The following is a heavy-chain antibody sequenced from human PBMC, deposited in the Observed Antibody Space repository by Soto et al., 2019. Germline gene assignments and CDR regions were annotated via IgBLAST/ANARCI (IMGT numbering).Heavy chain of an antibody. D-gene: IGHD5-18*01. J-gene: IGHJ4*02. V-gene: IGHV3-30-3*01. CDR2: ISYDGSNK. CDR1: GFTFSSYA. Sequence: GGSLRLSCAASGFTFSSYAMHWVRQAPGKGLEWVAVISYDGSNKYYADSVKGRFTISRDNSKNTLYLQMNSLRAEDTAVYYCARDRTVDTAKAGYFDYWGQGTLVTVSS. CDR3: ARDRTVDTAKAGYFDY.